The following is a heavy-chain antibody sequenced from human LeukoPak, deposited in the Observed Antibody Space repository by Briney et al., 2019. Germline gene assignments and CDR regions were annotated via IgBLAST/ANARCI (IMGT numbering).Heavy chain of an antibody. D-gene: IGHD3-22*01. J-gene: IGHJ4*02. CDR3: AHRVHYDSSGYYYFDY. CDR2: IYWDDDK. Sequence: SGPTLVKPTQTLTLTCTFSGFSLSASGVGMGWIRQTPGKALEWLALIYWDDDKRYSPSLKSRLTITKDTSKNQVVLTMTNMDPVDTATYYCAHRVHYDSSGYYYFDYWGQGTLVTVSS. V-gene: IGHV2-5*02. CDR1: GFSLSASGVG.